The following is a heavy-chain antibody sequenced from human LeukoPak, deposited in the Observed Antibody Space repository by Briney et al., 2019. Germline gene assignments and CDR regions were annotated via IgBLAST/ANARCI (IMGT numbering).Heavy chain of an antibody. CDR3: ERDSSRRLYGMDV. CDR1: GGSISSYH. D-gene: IGHD1-1*01. Sequence: SETLSLTCTVSGGSISSYHWSWIRQPAGKGLEWIGRTYTSGSTNYNPSLKSRVTMSVDTSKNQFSLKLSSVTAADTAVYYCERDSSRRLYGMDVWGQGTTVTVSS. V-gene: IGHV4-4*07. J-gene: IGHJ6*02. CDR2: TYTSGST.